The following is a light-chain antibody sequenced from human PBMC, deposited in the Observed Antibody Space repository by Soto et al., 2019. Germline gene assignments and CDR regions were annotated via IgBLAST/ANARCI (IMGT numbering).Light chain of an antibody. CDR2: EVS. J-gene: IGLJ3*02. V-gene: IGLV2-14*01. CDR3: SSYTTTTRL. CDR1: SSDIGSNNY. Sequence: QSVLTKPASVSGSPGQSITISCTGTSSDIGSNNYVSWFQQRPGKAPTLIIYEVSNRPSGVSTHFSGSKSGNTASLTISGLLPEDEAEYYCSSYTTTTRLFGGGTKVTVL.